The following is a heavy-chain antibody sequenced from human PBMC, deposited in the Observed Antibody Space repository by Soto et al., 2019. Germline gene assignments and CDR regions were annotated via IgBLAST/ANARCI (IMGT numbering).Heavy chain of an antibody. Sequence: QVQLVESGGGVVQPGRSLRLSCAASGFTFSSYAMHWVRQAPGKGLEWVAVISYDGSNKYYADSVKGRFTISRDNSKNALYRQMNSLRAEDTAVYYCARDERVYYDLWSGYVDYWGQGTLVTVSS. D-gene: IGHD3-3*01. V-gene: IGHV3-30-3*01. J-gene: IGHJ4*02. CDR1: GFTFSSYA. CDR2: ISYDGSNK. CDR3: ARDERVYYDLWSGYVDY.